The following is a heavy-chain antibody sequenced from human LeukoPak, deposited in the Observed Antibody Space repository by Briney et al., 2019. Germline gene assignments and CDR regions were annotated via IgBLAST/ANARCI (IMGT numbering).Heavy chain of an antibody. J-gene: IGHJ3*02. CDR2: ISAYNGNT. D-gene: IGHD1/OR15-1a*01. Sequence: ASVKVSCKASGYTFTSYGISWVRQAPGQGLEWMGWISAYNGNTNYAQKLQGRVTMTTDTSTSTAYMERRSLRSDDTAVYYCATCGTIIGAFDIWGQGTMVTVSS. CDR3: ATCGTIIGAFDI. V-gene: IGHV1-18*01. CDR1: GYTFTSYG.